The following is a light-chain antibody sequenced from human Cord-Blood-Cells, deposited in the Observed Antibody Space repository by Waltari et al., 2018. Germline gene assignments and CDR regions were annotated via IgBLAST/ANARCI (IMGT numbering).Light chain of an antibody. V-gene: IGKV1-5*03. CDR2: KAS. CDR3: QQYNSYSP. Sequence: DIQMTQSPSTQSASVGDRVTITCRDSQSISSWLAWYQQKPGKAPKLLIYKASSLESGVPSRFSGSGSGTEFTLTISSLQPDDFATYYCQQYNSYSPVGQGTKVEIK. CDR1: QSISSW. J-gene: IGKJ1*01.